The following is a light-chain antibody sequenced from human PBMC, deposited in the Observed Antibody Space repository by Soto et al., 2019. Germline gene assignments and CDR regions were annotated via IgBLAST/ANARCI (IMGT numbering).Light chain of an antibody. J-gene: IGKJ4*01. CDR3: QQTHITPLT. V-gene: IGKV1-39*01. CDR1: QTINNY. CDR2: GAS. Sequence: DIQMTQPPSSLSASVGDRVTITCRTSQTINNYLNWYQHIPGKAPKLLIYGASSLQGGVPSRFSGSASGTEFTLTISSLQPEDFATYYCQQTHITPLTFGGGTKVDIK.